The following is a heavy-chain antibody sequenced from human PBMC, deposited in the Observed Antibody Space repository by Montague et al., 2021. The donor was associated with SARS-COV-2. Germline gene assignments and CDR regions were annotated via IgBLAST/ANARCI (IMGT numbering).Heavy chain of an antibody. CDR3: ARERSYLYWYFDL. J-gene: IGHJ2*01. CDR1: AGSIRDYY. CDR2: IYTTGSS. Sequence: SETLSLTCAVSAGSIRDYYWSWIRQPAGKGLEWIGRIYTTGSSDXSPSLQSRVTMSVDTSKNQVSLGLMSVTAADTALYYCARERSYLYWYFDLWGRGTLVTVSS. V-gene: IGHV4-4*07.